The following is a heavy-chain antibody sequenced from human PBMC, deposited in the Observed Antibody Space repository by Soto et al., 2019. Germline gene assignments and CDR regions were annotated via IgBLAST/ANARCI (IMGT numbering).Heavy chain of an antibody. CDR2: ISAYNDNT. J-gene: IGHJ6*02. CDR1: GYSFTSYG. V-gene: IGHV1-18*01. Sequence: ASVKVSCKASGYSFTSYGITWVRQAPGQGLEWMGWISAYNDNTKDAQKLQGRVTMTMYTSTSTAYMELRSLRSDDTAVYYCAREGVYSNLFNYNQYGMDVWG. D-gene: IGHD4-4*01. CDR3: AREGVYSNLFNYNQYGMDV.